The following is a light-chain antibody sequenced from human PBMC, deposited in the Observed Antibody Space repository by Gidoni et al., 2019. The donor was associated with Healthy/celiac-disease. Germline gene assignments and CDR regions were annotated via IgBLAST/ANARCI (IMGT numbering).Light chain of an antibody. Sequence: DIVMTKSPDSLAVSLGERVTINCKSSQSVLYSSNNKNYLAWYQQTPGQPPTLLIYWASTRESGVPARFSGSGSGTDFTLTISSLQAEDVAVYYCQQYYSTPGTFGQGTKLEIK. CDR2: WAS. V-gene: IGKV4-1*01. CDR3: QQYYSTPGT. CDR1: QSVLYSSNNKNY. J-gene: IGKJ2*01.